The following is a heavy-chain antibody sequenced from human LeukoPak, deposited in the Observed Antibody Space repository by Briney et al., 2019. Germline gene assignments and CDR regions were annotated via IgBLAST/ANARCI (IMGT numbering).Heavy chain of an antibody. D-gene: IGHD2-2*02. CDR1: GGTFSSYA. Sequence: ASVKVSCKASGGTFSSYAISWVRQAPGQGLEWVGGIIPIFGTANYAQKFQARVTITADESTSTAYMELSSLRSEDTAVYYCARADIVVVPAAINWFDPWGQGTLVTVSS. V-gene: IGHV1-69*13. J-gene: IGHJ5*02. CDR3: ARADIVVVPAAINWFDP. CDR2: IIPIFGTA.